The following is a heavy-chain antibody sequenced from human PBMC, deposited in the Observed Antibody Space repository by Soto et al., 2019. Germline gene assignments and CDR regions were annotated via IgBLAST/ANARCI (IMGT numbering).Heavy chain of an antibody. Sequence: QVQLVQSGAEVKKPGASVKVSCKASGYTFTNYGINWVRQAPGQGLEWMGWISAYNGNTNYAQNLQGRVTMTTDTSTTTAYMELRSLGSDDTAVYYCARDYCSSISCYFGDWGQGTLVTVSS. CDR3: ARDYCSSISCYFGD. J-gene: IGHJ4*02. CDR1: GYTFTNYG. D-gene: IGHD2-2*01. CDR2: ISAYNGNT. V-gene: IGHV1-18*01.